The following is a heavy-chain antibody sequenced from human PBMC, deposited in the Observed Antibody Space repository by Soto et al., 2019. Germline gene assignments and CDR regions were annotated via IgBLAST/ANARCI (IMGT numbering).Heavy chain of an antibody. CDR1: GFTFSSYA. CDR3: AKDCDWFKVVGYYGMDV. CDR2: ISGSGGST. D-gene: IGHD3-9*01. Sequence: GGSLRLSCAASGFTFSSYAMSWVRQAPGKGLEWVSAISGSGGSTYYADSVKGRFTISRDNSKNTLYLQMNSLRAEDTAVYYCAKDCDWFKVVGYYGMDVWGQGTTVPVSS. V-gene: IGHV3-23*01. J-gene: IGHJ6*02.